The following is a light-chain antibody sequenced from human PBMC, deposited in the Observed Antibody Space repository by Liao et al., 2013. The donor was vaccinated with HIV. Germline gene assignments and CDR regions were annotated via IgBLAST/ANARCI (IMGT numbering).Light chain of an antibody. CDR2: QDT. J-gene: IGLJ1*01. CDR3: QAWDSSTAYV. V-gene: IGLV3-1*01. Sequence: SYELTQPPSVSVSPGQTASIACSGDTLGSKYASWYQQKPGQSPVLVIYQDTKRPSGIPERFFGSNSGSTSTLTISGTQPMDEADYYCQAWDSSTAYVFGSGTKLAVL. CDR1: TLGSKY.